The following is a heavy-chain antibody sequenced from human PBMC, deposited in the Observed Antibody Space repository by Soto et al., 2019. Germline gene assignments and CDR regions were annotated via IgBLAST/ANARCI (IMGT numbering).Heavy chain of an antibody. D-gene: IGHD3-3*01. J-gene: IGHJ5*02. CDR1: GGSISSGDYY. CDR2: IYYSGST. CDR3: ARVHYDFWTLNGDWFDP. V-gene: IGHV4-30-4*01. Sequence: QVQLQESGPGLVKPSQTLSLTCTVSGGSISSGDYYWSWIRQPPGKGLEWIGYIYYSGSTYYNPFLKSRVTRSVDTSKTQFSLKLSSVTAADTAVYYCARVHYDFWTLNGDWFDPWGQGTLVTVSS.